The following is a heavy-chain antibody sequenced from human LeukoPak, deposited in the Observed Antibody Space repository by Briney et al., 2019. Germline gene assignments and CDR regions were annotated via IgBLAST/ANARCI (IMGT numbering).Heavy chain of an antibody. CDR2: IYYSGST. J-gene: IGHJ3*02. CDR1: GGSISSYY. Sequence: SETLSLTCTVSGGSISSYYWSWIRQPPGKGLEWIGYIYYSGSTNYNPSLKSRVTISVDTSKNQFSLKLSSVTAADTAVYYCASSGGYGSGSYGAFDIWGQGTMVTVSS. CDR3: ASSGGYGSGSYGAFDI. V-gene: IGHV4-59*01. D-gene: IGHD3-10*01.